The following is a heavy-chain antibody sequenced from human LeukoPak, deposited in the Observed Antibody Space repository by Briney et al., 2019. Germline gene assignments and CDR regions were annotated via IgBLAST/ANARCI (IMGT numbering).Heavy chain of an antibody. J-gene: IGHJ4*02. CDR3: ARDAVLLWFGESHDRYYFDY. CDR2: ISGSGGST. D-gene: IGHD3-10*01. Sequence: PGGSLRLSCAASGFTFSSYAMSWVRQAPGKGLEWVSAISGSGGSTYYADSVKGRFTIPRDNSKNTLYLQMNSLRAEDTAVYYCARDAVLLWFGESHDRYYFDYWGQGTLVTVSS. CDR1: GFTFSSYA. V-gene: IGHV3-23*01.